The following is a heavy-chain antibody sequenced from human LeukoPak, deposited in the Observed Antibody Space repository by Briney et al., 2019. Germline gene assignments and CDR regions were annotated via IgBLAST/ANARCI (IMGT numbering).Heavy chain of an antibody. CDR3: AKGGYSSSWDYYFDY. J-gene: IGHJ4*02. D-gene: IGHD6-13*01. CDR1: GFTVSSNY. V-gene: IGHV3-23*01. Sequence: GGSLRLSCAASGFTVSSNYMSWVRQAPGRGLEWVSAISGSGGSTYYADSVKGRFTISRDNSKNTLYLQMNSLRDEDTAVYYCAKGGYSSSWDYYFDYWGQGTLVTVSS. CDR2: ISGSGGST.